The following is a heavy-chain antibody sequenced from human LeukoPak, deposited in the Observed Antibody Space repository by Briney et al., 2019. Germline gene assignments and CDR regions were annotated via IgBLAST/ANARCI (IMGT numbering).Heavy chain of an antibody. V-gene: IGHV3-21*01. Sequence: GGSLRLSCAASGFTFSSYSMNWVRQAPGKGLEWVSSISSSSSYIYYADSVKGRFTISRDNAKNSLYLQMNSLRAEDTAVYYCARDSDYVWGSYRDAFDIWGQGTMVTVSP. CDR3: ARDSDYVWGSYRDAFDI. J-gene: IGHJ3*02. D-gene: IGHD3-16*02. CDR2: ISSSSSYI. CDR1: GFTFSSYS.